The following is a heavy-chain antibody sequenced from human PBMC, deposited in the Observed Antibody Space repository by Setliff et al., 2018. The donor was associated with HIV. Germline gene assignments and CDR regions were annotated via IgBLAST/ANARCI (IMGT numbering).Heavy chain of an antibody. J-gene: IGHJ4*02. D-gene: IGHD6-19*01. Sequence: PSETLSLTCTVSGGSISTSNYYWGWIRQPPGKGLEWIGSFYYGGSTYYNPSLKSRVTISVDSPKNQFSLNLYSVTAADTALYYCARGPRVSAAVVETPSAYWGQGTRVTVSS. CDR1: GGSISTSNYY. CDR2: FYYGGST. CDR3: ARGPRVSAAVVETPSAY. V-gene: IGHV4-39*01.